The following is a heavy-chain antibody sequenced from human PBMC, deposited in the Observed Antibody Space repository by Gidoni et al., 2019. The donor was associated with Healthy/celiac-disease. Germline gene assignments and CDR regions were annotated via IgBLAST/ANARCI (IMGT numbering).Heavy chain of an antibody. CDR2: ISSSSSTI. D-gene: IGHD1-26*01. V-gene: IGHV3-48*01. CDR1: GFTFSSYS. CDR3: ASFNSGSYWGDDY. Sequence: EVQLVESGGGLVQPGGSLRLSCAASGFTFSSYSMNWVRQAPGKGLEWVSYISSSSSTIYYADSVKGRFTISRDNAKNSLYLQMNSLRAEDTAVYYCASFNSGSYWGDDYWGQGTLVTVSS. J-gene: IGHJ4*02.